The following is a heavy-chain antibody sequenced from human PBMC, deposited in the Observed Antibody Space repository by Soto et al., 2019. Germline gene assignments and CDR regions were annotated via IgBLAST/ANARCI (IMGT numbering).Heavy chain of an antibody. Sequence: SQTLSLTCTVSGGSISSYYWSWIRQPPGKGLEWIGYIYYTGSTNYHPSLKSRVTISVDTSKNQFSLRLNSVTAADTAVYYCGRDAGSYAGGMDVWGQGTTVTVS. J-gene: IGHJ6*02. CDR1: GGSISSYY. D-gene: IGHD1-26*01. CDR2: IYYTGST. CDR3: GRDAGSYAGGMDV. V-gene: IGHV4-59*01.